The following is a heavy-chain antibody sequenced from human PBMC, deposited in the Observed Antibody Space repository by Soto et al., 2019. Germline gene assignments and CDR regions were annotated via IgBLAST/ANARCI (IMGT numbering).Heavy chain of an antibody. D-gene: IGHD3-10*01. Sequence: ASVKVSCKASGYTFTSYDINWVRQATGQGLEWMGWMNPNSGNTGYAQKFQGRVTMTRNTSISTAYMELSSLRSEDTAVYYCARGSLLWFGELPILLDVWGKGTTVTVSS. CDR1: GYTFTSYD. CDR3: ARGSLLWFGELPILLDV. V-gene: IGHV1-8*01. J-gene: IGHJ6*04. CDR2: MNPNSGNT.